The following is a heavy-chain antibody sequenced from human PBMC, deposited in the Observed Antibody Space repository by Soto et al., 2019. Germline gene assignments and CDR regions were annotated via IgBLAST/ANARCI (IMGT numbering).Heavy chain of an antibody. CDR2: IDSDGSRI. CDR1: GFTFSNYW. J-gene: IGHJ4*02. Sequence: EVQLVESGGGLVQPGESLRLSCAASGFTFSNYWMHWVRQAPGKGLVWVSRIDSDGSRITYADFVKGRFTISRDNAKNTVYLQMNSLTAEDTAVYYCVRTSLVVAVATREDFWGQGTLGTVSS. CDR3: VRTSLVVAVATREDF. V-gene: IGHV3-74*01. D-gene: IGHD2-15*01.